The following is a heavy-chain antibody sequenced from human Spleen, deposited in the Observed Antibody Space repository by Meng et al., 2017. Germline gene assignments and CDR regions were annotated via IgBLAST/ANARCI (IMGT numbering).Heavy chain of an antibody. J-gene: IGHJ4*02. V-gene: IGHV1-18*01. D-gene: IGHD6-19*01. Sequence: QVQLVQCGAEVKEPGSSVKVSCKASGGTFTRYSVSWVRQAPGRGLEWMGWISGYNGNTHYAQKLQGRVTMTTDASTRTAYMDLRSLRSDDSALYYCVKHSSDWSLDSWGQGTLVTVSS. CDR1: GGTFTRYS. CDR3: VKHSSDWSLDS. CDR2: ISGYNGNT.